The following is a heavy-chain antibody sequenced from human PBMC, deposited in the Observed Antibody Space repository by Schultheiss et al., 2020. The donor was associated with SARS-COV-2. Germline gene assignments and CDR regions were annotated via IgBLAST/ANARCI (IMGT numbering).Heavy chain of an antibody. CDR1: GFTFSSYA. Sequence: GGSLRLSCAASGFTFSSYAMSWVRQAPGKGLEWVALIKTKTDGGTTDYAAPVKGRFTISRDDSKNTAYLQMNSLKTEDTAVYYCAAELLTAGGFDYWGQGTLVTVSS. V-gene: IGHV3-15*01. CDR3: AAELLTAGGFDY. CDR2: IKTKTDGGTT. J-gene: IGHJ4*02. D-gene: IGHD3-10*01.